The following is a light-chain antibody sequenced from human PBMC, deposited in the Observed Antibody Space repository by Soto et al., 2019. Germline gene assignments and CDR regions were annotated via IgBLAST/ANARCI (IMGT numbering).Light chain of an antibody. CDR1: HNIYTN. CDR2: GAS. V-gene: IGKV3-15*01. J-gene: IGKJ2*01. Sequence: EIVMTQSPGTLSGSPGETVTLSCSASHNIYTNLAWYQQRRGQAPRLLIYGASTRASGIPDRFSGSGSGAEFTLTISSLESEDFALYYCQQYNDWPRMYTFGQGTKLEIK. CDR3: QQYNDWPRMYT.